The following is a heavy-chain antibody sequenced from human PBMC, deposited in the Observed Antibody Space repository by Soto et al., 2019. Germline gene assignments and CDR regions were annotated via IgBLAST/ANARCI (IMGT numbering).Heavy chain of an antibody. CDR2: ISWNSGSI. J-gene: IGHJ4*02. CDR1: GFTFDDYA. Sequence: EVQLVESGGGLVQPGRSLRLSCAASGFTFDDYAMHWVRQPPGKGLEWVSGISWNSGSIGYADSVKGRFTISRDNAKNSLYLQMNSLRAEDTALYYCAKDIGSWGQGTLVTVSS. CDR3: AKDIGS. V-gene: IGHV3-9*01.